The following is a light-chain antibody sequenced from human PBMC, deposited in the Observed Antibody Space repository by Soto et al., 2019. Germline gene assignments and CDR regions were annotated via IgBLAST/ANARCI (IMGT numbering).Light chain of an antibody. J-gene: IGKJ1*01. Sequence: DIQLTQSPSTLSASVGDRVTITCRASQSISSWLAWYQQKPVKAPKLLIYDASNLESGAPSRFSGGGSGTEFSLTISSLQPDDFATYYCQQYNYFWAFGQGTKVDIK. V-gene: IGKV1-5*01. CDR2: DAS. CDR3: QQYNYFWA. CDR1: QSISSW.